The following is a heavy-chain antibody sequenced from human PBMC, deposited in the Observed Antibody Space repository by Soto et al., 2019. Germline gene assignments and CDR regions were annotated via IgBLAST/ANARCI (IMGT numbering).Heavy chain of an antibody. CDR2: IKENGREM. CDR1: GFTLTSHW. V-gene: IGHV3-7*01. Sequence: EVQLVESGGGLVQPGGSLRLSCVASGFTLTSHWMKWVRQAPGKGLEWVASIKENGREMYYVDSVRGRFTISRDIAKNTLYLQMNSLRDEDTAVYFCARDGAAVGIHYDYWGQGTLVTVSS. J-gene: IGHJ4*02. CDR3: ARDGAAVGIHYDY. D-gene: IGHD6-13*01.